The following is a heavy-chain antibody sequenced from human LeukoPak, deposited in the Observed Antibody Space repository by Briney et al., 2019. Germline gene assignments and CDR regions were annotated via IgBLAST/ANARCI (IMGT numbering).Heavy chain of an antibody. CDR1: GGSISTGGYY. CDR3: ARGRFYGFSGDS. J-gene: IGHJ4*02. V-gene: IGHV4-31*03. CDR2: IYHSGGT. Sequence: SETLSLTCTVSGGSISTGGYYWNWIRQHPGKGLEWIGFIYHSGGTSYNPSLKSRLSMSVDTSKNQFSLKLNSVTAADTAVYYCARGRFYGFSGDSWGQGTLVTVSS. D-gene: IGHD2/OR15-2a*01.